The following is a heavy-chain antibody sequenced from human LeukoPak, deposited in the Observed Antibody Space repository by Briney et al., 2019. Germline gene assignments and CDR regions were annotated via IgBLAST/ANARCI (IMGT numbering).Heavy chain of an antibody. CDR2: ITNNGGIT. Sequence: GGSLRLSCSASGFTFSSYAMRWVRQAPGKGLEYISGITNNGGITYHADSVKGRFTISRDNSKNTLYFQMSSLRAEDTAVYYCVKVSSTVGATYFDYWGQGTLVTVSS. D-gene: IGHD1-26*01. CDR1: GFTFSSYA. J-gene: IGHJ4*02. CDR3: VKVSSTVGATYFDY. V-gene: IGHV3-64D*06.